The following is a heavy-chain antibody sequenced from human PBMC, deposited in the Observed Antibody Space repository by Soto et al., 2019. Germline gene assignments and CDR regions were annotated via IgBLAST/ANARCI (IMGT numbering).Heavy chain of an antibody. V-gene: IGHV3-33*06. Sequence: RRLSCAASGFTFSSYGMHWVRQAPGKGPEWVAVIWYDGSNKYYADSVKGRFTISRDNSKNTLYLQMNSLRAEDTAVYYCAKVASPEGQYSSSWYYFDYWGQGXLVTVYS. CDR1: GFTFSSYG. D-gene: IGHD6-13*01. J-gene: IGHJ4*02. CDR3: AKVASPEGQYSSSWYYFDY. CDR2: IWYDGSNK.